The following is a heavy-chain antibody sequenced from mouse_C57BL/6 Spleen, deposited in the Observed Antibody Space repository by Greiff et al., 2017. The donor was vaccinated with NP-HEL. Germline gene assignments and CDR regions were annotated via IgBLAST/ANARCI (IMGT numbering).Heavy chain of an antibody. J-gene: IGHJ3*01. Sequence: VQLQEPGPELVKPGASVKLSCKASGYTFTSYDINWVKQRPGQGLEWIGWIYPRDGSTKYNEKFKGKATLTVDTSSSTAYMQLHSLTSEDSAVYCCASSFLITTVGARGAWFDYWGQGTLVTVSA. CDR2: IYPRDGST. V-gene: IGHV1-85*01. CDR1: GYTFTSYD. CDR3: ASSFLITTVGARGAWFDY. D-gene: IGHD1-1*01.